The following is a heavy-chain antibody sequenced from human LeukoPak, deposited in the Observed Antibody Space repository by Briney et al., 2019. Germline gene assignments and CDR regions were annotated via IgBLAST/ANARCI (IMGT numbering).Heavy chain of an antibody. CDR3: ARVYGDYADYFDY. CDR1: GGSFSGYY. V-gene: IGHV4-34*01. J-gene: IGHJ4*02. Sequence: SETLSLTCAVYGGSFSGYYWSWIRQPPGKGLEWIGEINHSGSTNYSPSLKSRVTISVDTSKNQFSLKLSSVTAADTAVYYCARVYGDYADYFDYWGQGTLVTVSS. D-gene: IGHD4-17*01. CDR2: INHSGST.